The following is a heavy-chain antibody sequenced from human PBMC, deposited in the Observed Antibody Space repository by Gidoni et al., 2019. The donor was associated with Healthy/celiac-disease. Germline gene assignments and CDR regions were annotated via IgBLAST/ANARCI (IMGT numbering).Heavy chain of an antibody. Sequence: EVQLVASGGGLVKPGGSLRLSCSASGFTFSNAWMSWVRQAPGKGLEWVGRIKSKHDGGTTDYAAPVKGRFTISRDDSKNTLYLQMNSLKTEDTAVYYCTTEGYGGDYWGQGTLVTVSS. CDR2: IKSKHDGGTT. V-gene: IGHV3-15*01. CDR1: GFTFSNAW. D-gene: IGHD5-12*01. CDR3: TTEGYGGDY. J-gene: IGHJ4*02.